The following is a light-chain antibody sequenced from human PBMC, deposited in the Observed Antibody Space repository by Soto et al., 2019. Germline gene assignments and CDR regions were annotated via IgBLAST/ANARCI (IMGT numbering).Light chain of an antibody. V-gene: IGKV3-20*01. CDR2: GAS. Sequence: IWFRYAPFTPCFSPGVRATLSCGASQSVTSNYLAWYQQKPGQAPRLLIYGASRRATGVPDRFIGSGSGTDFTLTISRLEPEDFAVYYCQHYITSLTTFGQGTKLDIK. CDR3: QHYITSLTT. J-gene: IGKJ1*01. CDR1: QSVTSNY.